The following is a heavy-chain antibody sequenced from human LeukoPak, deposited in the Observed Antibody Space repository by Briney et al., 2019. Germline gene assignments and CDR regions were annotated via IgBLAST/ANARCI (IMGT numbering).Heavy chain of an antibody. V-gene: IGHV3-23*01. CDR1: GFTFSSYA. CDR2: ISGSGGST. J-gene: IGHJ4*02. D-gene: IGHD1-20*01. Sequence: PGGSLRLSCAASGFTFSSYAMSWVRQAPGKGLEWVSAISGSGGSTYYANPVKGRFTISRDNSKNTLYLQMNSLRAEDTAVYYCAKDLTGATRSDFDYWGQGTLVTVSS. CDR3: AKDLTGATRSDFDY.